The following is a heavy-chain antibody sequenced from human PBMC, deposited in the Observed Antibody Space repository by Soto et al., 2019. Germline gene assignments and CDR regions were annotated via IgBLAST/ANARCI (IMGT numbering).Heavy chain of an antibody. D-gene: IGHD2-8*01. CDR3: ARLNSGLYQSFDS. J-gene: IGHJ4*02. Sequence: QVQLEASGPGLVKPSQTLSLTCSVSGGSIRSGGYFWTWIRQHPGKGLEYIGHIYSSGSTYYIPSLRRRLTMSLDTSKNQFSLNLTSVTAADTALYFCARLNSGLYQSFDSWGQGALGTVSS. CDR1: GGSIRSGGYF. CDR2: IYSSGST. V-gene: IGHV4-31*03.